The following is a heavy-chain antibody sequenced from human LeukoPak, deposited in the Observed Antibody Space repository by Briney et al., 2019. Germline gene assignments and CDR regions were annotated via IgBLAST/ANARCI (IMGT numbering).Heavy chain of an antibody. CDR1: GGSIGSGGYY. CDR3: ARDLSDDGSPYTHYGMAV. J-gene: IGHJ6*02. V-gene: IGHV4-31*03. D-gene: IGHD3-16*01. Sequence: PSETLSLTCTVSGGSIGSGGYYWIWIRQPPGRGLEGFGSTYYGGSTYYNPSLKSRVTISVDTSKNQLSLNLSSVTAADTAVYYCARDLSDDGSPYTHYGMAVWGQGTTVTVSS. CDR2: TYYGGST.